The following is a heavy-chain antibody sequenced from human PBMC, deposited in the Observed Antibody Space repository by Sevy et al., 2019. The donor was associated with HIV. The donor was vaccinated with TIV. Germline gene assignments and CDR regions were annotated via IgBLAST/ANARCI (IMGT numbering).Heavy chain of an antibody. CDR1: GGTFSSYA. Sequence: ASVKVSCKASGGTFSSYAISWVRQAPGQGLEWMGGIIPIFGTANYAQKFQGRVTITADESTSTAYMELSSLRSEDTAVYYCARVGAYCGGDCYPPWFDPWGQGTLVTVSS. CDR3: ARVGAYCGGDCYPPWFDP. J-gene: IGHJ5*02. CDR2: IIPIFGTA. D-gene: IGHD2-21*02. V-gene: IGHV1-69*13.